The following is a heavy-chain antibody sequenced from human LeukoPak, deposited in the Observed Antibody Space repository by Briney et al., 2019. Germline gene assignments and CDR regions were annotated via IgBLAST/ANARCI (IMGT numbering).Heavy chain of an antibody. CDR3: ARGGLPPLQKFYYYHMDV. J-gene: IGHJ6*03. Sequence: NPSETLSLTCTVSGGSISSYYWSWIRQPPGKGLEWIGYIYYSGSTNYNPSLKSRVTISVDTSKNQFSLKLSSVTAADTAVYYCARGGLPPLQKFYYYHMDVWGKGTTVTVSS. CDR2: IYYSGST. D-gene: IGHD4-11*01. V-gene: IGHV4-59*01. CDR1: GGSISSYY.